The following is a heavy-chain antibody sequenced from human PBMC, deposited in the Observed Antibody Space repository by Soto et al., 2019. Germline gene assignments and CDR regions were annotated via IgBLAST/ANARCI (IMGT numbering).Heavy chain of an antibody. Sequence: AETLSLTCTVSGGSISSYYWSLIRQSAGKGLEWIGRIYNGGNTQYNPSLKSRVTMSADTSKNQFSLRLNSVTAADTAVYYCARDGSDSYGLDVWGQGTTVTVSS. CDR1: GGSISSYY. CDR2: IYNGGNT. V-gene: IGHV4-4*07. J-gene: IGHJ6*02. D-gene: IGHD3-10*01. CDR3: ARDGSDSYGLDV.